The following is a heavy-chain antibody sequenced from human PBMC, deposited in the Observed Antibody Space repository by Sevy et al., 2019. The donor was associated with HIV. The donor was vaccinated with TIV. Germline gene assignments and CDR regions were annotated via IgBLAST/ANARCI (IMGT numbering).Heavy chain of an antibody. V-gene: IGHV4-59*02. CDR1: GGSVSSYH. D-gene: IGHD3-10*01. J-gene: IGHJ4*02. Sequence: SETLSLTCTVSGGSVSSYHWSWIRQPPGKGLEWIGHMYYSGSTNYSPSLKSRVTISRDTSKNQFSLKLSSVTAADTAVYYCATCYGGSGHDYWGQGTLVTVSS. CDR2: MYYSGST. CDR3: ATCYGGSGHDY.